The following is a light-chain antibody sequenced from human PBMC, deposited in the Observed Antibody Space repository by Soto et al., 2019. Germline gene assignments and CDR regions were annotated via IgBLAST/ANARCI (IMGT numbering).Light chain of an antibody. V-gene: IGLV2-14*01. Sequence: QSVLTQPASVSGSPGQSITISCTGTSSDVGGYNYVSWYQHHPGKAPKLMIYEVSNWPSGVSSRFSGSKSGNTASLTISGLQAEDEADYYCSSYTSSSTYVFGTGTKVTVL. CDR2: EVS. CDR1: SSDVGGYNY. CDR3: SSYTSSSTYV. J-gene: IGLJ1*01.